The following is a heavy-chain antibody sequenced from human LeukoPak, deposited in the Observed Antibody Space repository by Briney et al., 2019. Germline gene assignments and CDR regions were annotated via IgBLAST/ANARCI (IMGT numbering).Heavy chain of an antibody. CDR1: GFAFSGYD. CDR3: TRTGLRGVTGDYHAQDV. D-gene: IGHD2-21*02. J-gene: IGHJ6*02. Sequence: PGGSLRLSCAGNGFAFSGYDMHWVRQVTGKGLEWVSTIFGSGDTFYADSVKGRFTISRTNAESSLYLQMSSLRAGDTAVYYCTRTGLRGVTGDYHAQDVWGQGTTVTVSS. V-gene: IGHV3-13*01. CDR2: IFGSGDT.